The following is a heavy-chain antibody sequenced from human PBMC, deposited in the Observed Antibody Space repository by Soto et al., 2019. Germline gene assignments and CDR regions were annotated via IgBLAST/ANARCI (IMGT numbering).Heavy chain of an antibody. J-gene: IGHJ5*02. CDR2: TYYRSRFFS. CDR1: GDSVSSYSAA. V-gene: IGHV6-1*01. Sequence: TLSLTCAISGDSVSSYSAAWNWIRQSPSGGLEWLGRTYYRSRFFSDYAESVKSRIIINPDTSKNQFSLQLKSVTPEDTAVYYCVRDRYSSSGRFDPWGQGTPVTVSS. D-gene: IGHD3-10*01. CDR3: VRDRYSSSGRFDP.